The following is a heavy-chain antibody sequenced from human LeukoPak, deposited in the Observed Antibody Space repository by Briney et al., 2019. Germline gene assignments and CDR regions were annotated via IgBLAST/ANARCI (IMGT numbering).Heavy chain of an antibody. D-gene: IGHD3-10*01. CDR1: GYTFTSYG. Sequence: ASVKVSCKASGYTFTSYGISWVRQAPGQGLEWMGWISAYNDNTYYAQKLQGRVTMTTDTSTSTAYMELRSLRSDDTAVYYCARGKNLLELLPRIDYWGQGTLVTVSS. V-gene: IGHV1-18*04. CDR3: ARGKNLLELLPRIDY. J-gene: IGHJ4*02. CDR2: ISAYNDNT.